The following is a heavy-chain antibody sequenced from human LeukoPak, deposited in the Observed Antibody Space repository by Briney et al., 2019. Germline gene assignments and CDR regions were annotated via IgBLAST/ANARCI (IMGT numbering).Heavy chain of an antibody. V-gene: IGHV4-39*02. CDR2: IYYSGST. Sequence: SETLSLTCTVSGAFISSSSYYWGWIRQPPGKGLEWIGSIYYSGSTYYKPSFKSRVTISIDTSNNHFSLKLRSVTAADTAVYCCARRGYSYIRAPYDYWGQGILVTVSS. J-gene: IGHJ4*02. CDR1: GAFISSSSYY. D-gene: IGHD5-18*01. CDR3: ARRGYSYIRAPYDY.